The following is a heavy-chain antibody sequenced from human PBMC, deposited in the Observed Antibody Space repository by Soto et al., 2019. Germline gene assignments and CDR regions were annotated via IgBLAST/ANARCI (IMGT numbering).Heavy chain of an antibody. CDR1: GFTFSNYA. CDR2: LNGNGVAT. Sequence: EVQLLESGGGSIQPGGSLRLSCAASGFTFSNYAMSWVRQAPGKGLEWVSALNGNGVATFYADSAKGRFTISRDNSKNTLYVQMNNLRDEDTAVYFCAKMRVSKMGDWCFDFGGRGTLVTVSS. J-gene: IGHJ2*01. V-gene: IGHV3-23*01. CDR3: AKMRVSKMGDWCFDF. D-gene: IGHD2-8*01.